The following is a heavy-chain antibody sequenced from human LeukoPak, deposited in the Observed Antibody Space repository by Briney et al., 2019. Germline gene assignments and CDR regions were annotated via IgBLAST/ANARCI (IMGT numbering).Heavy chain of an antibody. J-gene: IGHJ4*02. V-gene: IGHV3-33*06. Sequence: GGSLRLSCAASGFTFSSYGMHWVRQAPGKGLEWVAVIWYDGSNKYYADSVKGRFTISRDNSKNTLYLQMNSLRAEDTAVYYCAKIGYCSSTSCYGLWDYFDYWGQGTLVTASS. CDR1: GFTFSSYG. D-gene: IGHD2-2*01. CDR3: AKIGYCSSTSCYGLWDYFDY. CDR2: IWYDGSNK.